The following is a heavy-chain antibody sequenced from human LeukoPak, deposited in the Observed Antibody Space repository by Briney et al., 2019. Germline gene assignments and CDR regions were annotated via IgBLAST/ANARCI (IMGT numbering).Heavy chain of an antibody. CDR1: GFTFSSYS. V-gene: IGHV3-21*01. CDR2: ISSSSSYI. Sequence: PGGSLRLSCAASGFTFSSYSMNWVRQAPGKGLEWVSSISSSSSYIYYADSVKGRFTIYRDNAKNSLYLQMNSLRAEDTAVYYCARAADIVVVPAAKPGYYYYYMDVWGKGTTVTVSS. CDR3: ARAADIVVVPAAKPGYYYYYMDV. J-gene: IGHJ6*03. D-gene: IGHD2-2*01.